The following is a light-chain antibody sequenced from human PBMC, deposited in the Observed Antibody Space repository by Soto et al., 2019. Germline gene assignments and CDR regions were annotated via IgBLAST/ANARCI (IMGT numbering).Light chain of an antibody. CDR2: GAS. Sequence: EIVMTQSPATLSVSPGERATLSCRATQSFSNNLAWYHQKPGQAPRRLIYGASTRATGIPATFSASGSGTDFTLPISSLQSEGFAVDYCQQYNDWWTFGRGTKVEIK. CDR3: QQYNDWWT. J-gene: IGKJ1*01. V-gene: IGKV3-15*01. CDR1: QSFSNN.